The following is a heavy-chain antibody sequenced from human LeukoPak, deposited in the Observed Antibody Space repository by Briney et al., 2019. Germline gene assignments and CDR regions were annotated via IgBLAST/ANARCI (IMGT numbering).Heavy chain of an antibody. Sequence: ASVKVSCKSSGFTFTDHYIHWVRQGPGQGLEWMGYIGPHSTFTSSPQEFQGRVTMTRDTSISTAYMELSRLRSDDTAVYYCARDGPNYYGSGSYYVERNNWFDPWGQGTLVTVSS. CDR2: IGPHSTFT. CDR3: ARDGPNYYGSGSYYVERNNWFDP. D-gene: IGHD3-10*01. V-gene: IGHV1-2*02. J-gene: IGHJ5*02. CDR1: GFTFTDHY.